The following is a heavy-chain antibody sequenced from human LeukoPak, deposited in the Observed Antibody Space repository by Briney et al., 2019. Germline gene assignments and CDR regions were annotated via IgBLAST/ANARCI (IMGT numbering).Heavy chain of an antibody. J-gene: IGHJ5*02. CDR1: GFTVSSNY. CDR2: IYSGGNT. D-gene: IGHD1-26*01. CDR3: AKDLRASGSYPNWFDP. Sequence: PGGSLRLSCAASGFTVSSNYMSWVRQAPGKGLEWVSVIYSGGNTYYADSVKGRFTISRDNSKNTLYLQMNSLRAEDTAVYYCAKDLRASGSYPNWFDPWGQGALVTVSS. V-gene: IGHV3-53*05.